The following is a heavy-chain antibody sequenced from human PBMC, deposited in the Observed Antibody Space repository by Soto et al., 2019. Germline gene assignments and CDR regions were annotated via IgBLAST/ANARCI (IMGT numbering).Heavy chain of an antibody. CDR2: IYYSGST. Sequence: SETLSLTCTVSGGSISSSSYYWGWIRQPPGKGLEWIGSIYYSGSTYYNPSLKSRVTISVDTSKNQFSLKLSSVTAADTAVYYCARHSPLGELSLRYFDYWGQGTLVTVSS. J-gene: IGHJ4*02. V-gene: IGHV4-39*01. CDR1: GGSISSSSYY. D-gene: IGHD3-16*02. CDR3: ARHSPLGELSLRYFDY.